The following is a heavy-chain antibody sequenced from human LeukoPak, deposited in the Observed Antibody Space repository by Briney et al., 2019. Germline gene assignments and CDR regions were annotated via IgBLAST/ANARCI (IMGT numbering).Heavy chain of an antibody. CDR3: AKDIRRGYNYGYDQFAY. D-gene: IGHD5-18*01. CDR1: GFTFSNYG. V-gene: IGHV3-30*02. J-gene: IGHJ4*02. CDR2: IRFDGTNH. Sequence: SGGSLRLSCAASGFTFSNYGMHWARLAPGKGLEWVAFIRFDGTNHSYADSVKGRFTISRDNSKNTLYLQMNSLRAEDTAVYYCAKDIRRGYNYGYDQFAYWGLGTLVTVSS.